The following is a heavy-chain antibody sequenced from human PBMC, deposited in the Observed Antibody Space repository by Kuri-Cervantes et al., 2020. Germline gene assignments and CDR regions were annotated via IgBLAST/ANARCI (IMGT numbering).Heavy chain of an antibody. J-gene: IGHJ4*02. V-gene: IGHV3-74*01. CDR3: AGHSSSGY. CDR2: INSDGSST. Sequence: LSLTCAASGFTFSSYWHWVRQAPGKGLVWVSRINSDGSSTSYADSVKGRFTISRDNAKNTLYVQMNSLRAEDTAVYYCAGHSSSGYWGQGTLVTVSS. CDR1: GFTFSSYW. D-gene: IGHD6-6*01.